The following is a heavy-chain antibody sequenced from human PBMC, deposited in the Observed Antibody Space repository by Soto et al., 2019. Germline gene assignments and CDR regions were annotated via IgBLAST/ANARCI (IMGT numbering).Heavy chain of an antibody. J-gene: IGHJ6*02. CDR3: TTLGHYYDSSPLDV. V-gene: IGHV3-15*07. CDR2: IKSKTDGGTT. D-gene: IGHD3-22*01. CDR1: GFTFSNAW. Sequence: EVQLVESGGGLVKPGGSLGLSWAASGFTFSNAWRNWVRQAPGKGREGVGGIKSKTDGGTTDYAAPVKGRCTISRDDSKNTPYLQMNSLKTEDTAVYYCTTLGHYYDSSPLDVWGQGTTVTVSS.